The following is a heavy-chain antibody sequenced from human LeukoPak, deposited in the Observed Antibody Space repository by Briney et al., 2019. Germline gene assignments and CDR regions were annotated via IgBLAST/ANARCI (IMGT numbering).Heavy chain of an antibody. CDR1: GGSISSGGYY. CDR2: IYYSGST. V-gene: IGHV4-31*03. J-gene: IGHJ3*02. CDR3: ARDFPYYYDSSGFDAFDI. D-gene: IGHD3-22*01. Sequence: SETLSLTCTVSGGSISSGGYYWSWLRQHPGKGLEWIGYIYYSGSTYYSPSLKSRVTISVDTSKNQFSLKLSSVTAADTAVYYCARDFPYYYDSSGFDAFDIWGQGTMVTVSS.